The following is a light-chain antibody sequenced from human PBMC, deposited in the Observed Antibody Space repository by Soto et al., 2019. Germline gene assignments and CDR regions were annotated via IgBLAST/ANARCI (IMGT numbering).Light chain of an antibody. V-gene: IGLV2-14*01. J-gene: IGLJ1*01. Sequence: QSALTQPASVSGSPGQSITISCTGASGDVGGYDFVSWYQQQPGKAPKLIIYDVSNRPSGVSNRFSGSKSGNTASLTISGLQAEDEADYYCCSCSRSSTLYVFGTGTKLTV. CDR1: SGDVGGYDF. CDR2: DVS. CDR3: CSCSRSSTLYV.